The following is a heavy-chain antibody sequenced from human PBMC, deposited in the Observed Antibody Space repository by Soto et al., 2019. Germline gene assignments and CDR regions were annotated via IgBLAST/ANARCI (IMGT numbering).Heavy chain of an antibody. J-gene: IGHJ4*02. D-gene: IGHD3-22*01. Sequence: SETLSLTCTVSGGSISSSSYYWGWIRQPPGKGLEWIGSIYYSGNTYYNPSLKSRVTISVDTSKNQFSLRLSSATAADTAVYYCARALQPVIITLGYWGQGTLVTVSS. V-gene: IGHV4-39*01. CDR2: IYYSGNT. CDR1: GGSISSSSYY. CDR3: ARALQPVIITLGY.